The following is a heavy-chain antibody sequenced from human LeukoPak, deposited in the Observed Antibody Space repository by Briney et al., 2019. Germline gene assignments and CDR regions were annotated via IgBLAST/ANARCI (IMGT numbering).Heavy chain of an antibody. CDR2: IYHRGSP. CDR1: GGSISSDTW. CDR3: ARRNYYDSTNYFDL. V-gene: IGHV4-4*02. Sequence: SETLSLTCAVSGGSISSDTWWSWVRQTPGKGLEWIGEIYHRGSPNYNPSLKSRVTFSIDKPKNQFSLNLSAMTAADTAVYYCARRNYYDSTNYFDLWGRGTLVTVSS. D-gene: IGHD3-22*01. J-gene: IGHJ2*01.